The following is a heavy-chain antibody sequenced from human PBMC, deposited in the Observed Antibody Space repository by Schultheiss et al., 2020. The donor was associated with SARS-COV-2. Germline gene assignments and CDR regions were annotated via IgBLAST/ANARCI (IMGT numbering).Heavy chain of an antibody. V-gene: IGHV4-34*01. CDR3: ARGGDYGDYVLGYEGAFDI. D-gene: IGHD4-17*01. CDR2: INHSGST. CDR1: GGSFSGYY. Sequence: SETLSLTCAVYGGSFSGYYWSWIRQPPGKGLEWIGEINHSGSTNYNPSLKSRVTISVDTSKNQFSLKLSSVTAADTAVYYCARGGDYGDYVLGYEGAFDIWGQGTMVTVSS. J-gene: IGHJ3*02.